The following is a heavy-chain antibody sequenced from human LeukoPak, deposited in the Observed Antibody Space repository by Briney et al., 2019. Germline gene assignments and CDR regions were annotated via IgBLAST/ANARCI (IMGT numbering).Heavy chain of an antibody. Sequence: GGSLRLSCAASGFTVRNNYMRWVRQAPGKGLEWVSLIYSGGSTYYADSVKGRFTISRDNSENTLFLQMSSLRAEDTAVYYCARGFIAVARPLEYWGQGTLVTVSS. J-gene: IGHJ4*02. CDR2: IYSGGST. V-gene: IGHV3-53*01. D-gene: IGHD6-19*01. CDR3: ARGFIAVARPLEY. CDR1: GFTVRNNY.